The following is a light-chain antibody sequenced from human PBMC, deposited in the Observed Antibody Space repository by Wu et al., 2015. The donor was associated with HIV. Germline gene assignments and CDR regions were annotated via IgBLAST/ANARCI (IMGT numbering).Light chain of an antibody. CDR3: QQYDDWPPIT. J-gene: IGKJ5*01. CDR2: EAS. V-gene: IGKV1-5*03. CDR1: QTLNKY. Sequence: DTRMTQSPSTLPASVGDRVIITCRASQTLNKYLAWYQQKPGKAPKLLIYEASTLESGVPSRFSGSGSGTEFSLTISSLQSGDSAVYYCQQYDDWPPITFGQGTRLEIK.